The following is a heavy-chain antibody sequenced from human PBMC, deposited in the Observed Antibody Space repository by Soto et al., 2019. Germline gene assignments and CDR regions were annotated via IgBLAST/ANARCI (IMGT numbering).Heavy chain of an antibody. Sequence: PGGSLRLSCAASGFTFSSYAMHWVRQAPGKGLEWVAVISYDGSNKYYADSEKGRFTISRDNSKNTLYLQMNSLRAEDTAVYYCAREIAAAGRAIYWGQGTLVTVSS. V-gene: IGHV3-30-3*01. CDR2: ISYDGSNK. J-gene: IGHJ4*02. CDR1: GFTFSSYA. D-gene: IGHD6-13*01. CDR3: AREIAAAGRAIY.